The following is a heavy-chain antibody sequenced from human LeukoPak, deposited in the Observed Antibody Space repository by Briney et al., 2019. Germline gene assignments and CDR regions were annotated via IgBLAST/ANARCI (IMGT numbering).Heavy chain of an antibody. CDR2: ISGSGGST. CDR3: AKTVRGVSLFDY. J-gene: IGHJ4*02. CDR1: GFTFSSYA. V-gene: IGHV3-23*01. D-gene: IGHD3-10*01. Sequence: GGSLRLSCAASGFTFSSYAMGWVRQAPGKGLEWVSAISGSGGSTYYADSVKGRFTISRDNSKNTLYLQMNSLRAEDTAVYYCAKTVRGVSLFDYWGQGTLVTVSS.